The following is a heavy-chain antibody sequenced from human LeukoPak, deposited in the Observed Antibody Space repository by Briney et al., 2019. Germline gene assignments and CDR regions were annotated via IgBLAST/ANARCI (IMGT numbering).Heavy chain of an antibody. J-gene: IGHJ4*02. Sequence: ASVKVSCKASGYTFTSYGISWVRQAPGQGPEWMGWISAYNGNTNYAQKHQGRVTMTTETSTSTAYMELRSLRSDDTAVYYCARDKGLLWFGEFFIDYWGQGTLVTVSS. CDR1: GYTFTSYG. CDR3: ARDKGLLWFGEFFIDY. D-gene: IGHD3-10*01. V-gene: IGHV1-18*01. CDR2: ISAYNGNT.